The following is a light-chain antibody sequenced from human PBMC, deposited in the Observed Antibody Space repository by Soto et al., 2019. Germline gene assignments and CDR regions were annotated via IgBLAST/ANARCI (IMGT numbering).Light chain of an antibody. V-gene: IGLV2-14*01. CDR2: DVS. Sequence: QSALTQPASVSGSPGQSITFSCTGTSSDVGGYYYVSWYQHHPGKAPKLMIYDVSDRPSGVSNRFSGSKSGNTASLTISGLQAEDEADYYCSSYTSSNTLVFGTGTKVTVL. CDR3: SSYTSSNTLV. CDR1: SSDVGGYYY. J-gene: IGLJ1*01.